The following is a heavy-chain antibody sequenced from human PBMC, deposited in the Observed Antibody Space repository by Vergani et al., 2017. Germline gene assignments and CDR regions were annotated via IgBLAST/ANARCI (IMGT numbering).Heavy chain of an antibody. Sequence: QVQLVQSGSELKKPGASVKVSCKDSGYTFTSYAMNWVRQAPGQGLEWMGWINTNTGNPTYAQGFTGRFVFSLDTSVSTAYLQISSLKAEDTAVYYCARTSVLGRVSSGYSFDYGSQGTLVTVSS. CDR2: INTNTGNP. CDR1: GYTFTSYA. J-gene: IGHJ4*02. V-gene: IGHV7-4-1*02. CDR3: ARTSVLGRVSSGYSFDY. D-gene: IGHD3-22*01.